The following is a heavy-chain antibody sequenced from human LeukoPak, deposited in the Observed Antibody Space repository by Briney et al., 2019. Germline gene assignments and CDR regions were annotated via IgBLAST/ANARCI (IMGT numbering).Heavy chain of an antibody. D-gene: IGHD3/OR15-3a*01. V-gene: IGHV4-38-2*01. J-gene: IGHJ6*03. CDR1: GYSISSGYY. CDR3: ASLIFGGDYYYYMDV. Sequence: SETLSLTCAVSGYSISSGYYWGWIRQPPGKGLEWIGSIYHSGSTYYNPSLKSRVTISVDTSKNQFSLKLSSVTAADTAVYYCASLIFGGDYYYYMDVWGKGTTVTVSS. CDR2: IYHSGST.